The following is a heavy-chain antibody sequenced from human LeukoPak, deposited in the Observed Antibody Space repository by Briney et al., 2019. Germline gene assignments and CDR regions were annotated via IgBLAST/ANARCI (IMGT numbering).Heavy chain of an antibody. CDR2: INPNSGGT. V-gene: IGHV1-2*02. D-gene: IGHD6-13*01. CDR1: GYTFTGYY. Sequence: ASVKVSCKASGYTFTGYYMHWVRQAPGQGLEWMGWINPNSGGTNYAQKFQGRVTMTRDTSFSTAYMELSRLRSDDTAVYYCARDKQLVQSIDYWGQGTLVTVSS. J-gene: IGHJ4*02. CDR3: ARDKQLVQSIDY.